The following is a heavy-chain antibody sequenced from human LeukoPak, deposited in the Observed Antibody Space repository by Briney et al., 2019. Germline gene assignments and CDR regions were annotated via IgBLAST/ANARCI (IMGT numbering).Heavy chain of an antibody. Sequence: SETLSLTCAVYGGSFSGYYWSWIRQPPGKGLELIGEINHSGSTNYNPSLKSRVTISVDTSKNQFSLKLSSVTAADTAVYYCARYDPFYYFDYWGQGILVTVSS. J-gene: IGHJ4*02. CDR2: INHSGST. CDR1: GGSFSGYY. V-gene: IGHV4-34*01. CDR3: ARYDPFYYFDY. D-gene: IGHD3-16*01.